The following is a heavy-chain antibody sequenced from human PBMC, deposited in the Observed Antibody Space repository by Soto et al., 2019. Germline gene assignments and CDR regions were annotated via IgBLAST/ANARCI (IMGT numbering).Heavy chain of an antibody. V-gene: IGHV3-74*01. CDR2: IKSDGSIT. CDR1: GFTFSDYW. J-gene: IGHJ4*02. CDR3: ARGDTISGVGECDY. D-gene: IGHD3-10*01. Sequence: EVQLVQSGGGLVQPGGSLRLSCVVSGFTFSDYWMHWVRQTPGKGLVWVSRIKSDGSITAYADSVKGRFTISRDNAKSILDLQMVSLSADDAAVYYCARGDTISGVGECDYWGQGSLVTVSS.